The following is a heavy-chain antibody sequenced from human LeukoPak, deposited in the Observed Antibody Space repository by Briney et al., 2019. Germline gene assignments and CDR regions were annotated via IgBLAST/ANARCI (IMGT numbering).Heavy chain of an antibody. CDR2: IKSKTDGGTT. Sequence: GGSLRLSCAASGFTFSNAWMSWVRQAPGKGLEWVGRIKSKTDGGTTDYAAPVKGRFTISRDDSKNTLYLQMNSLKTEDTAVYYCAKQVNSLHYYYYYMDVWGKGTTVTISS. CDR3: AKQVNSLHYYYYYMDV. V-gene: IGHV3-15*01. D-gene: IGHD2/OR15-2a*01. J-gene: IGHJ6*03. CDR1: GFTFSNAW.